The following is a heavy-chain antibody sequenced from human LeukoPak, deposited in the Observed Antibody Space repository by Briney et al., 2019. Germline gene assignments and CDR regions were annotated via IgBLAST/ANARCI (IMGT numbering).Heavy chain of an antibody. CDR2: IYSGGST. J-gene: IGHJ4*02. D-gene: IGHD3-9*01. V-gene: IGHV3-66*01. CDR1: GFTVSSNY. CDR3: AGTPVAGSRIFWRFLEY. Sequence: QTGGSLRLSCAASGFTVSSNYMSWVRQAPGKGLEWVSVIYSGGSTYYADSVKGRFTISRDNSKNTLHVQMNSLRAEDTAVYFCAGTPVAGSRIFWRFLEYWGQGALVTVSS.